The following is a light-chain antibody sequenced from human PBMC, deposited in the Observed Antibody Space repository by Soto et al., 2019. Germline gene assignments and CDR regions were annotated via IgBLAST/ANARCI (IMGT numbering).Light chain of an antibody. CDR1: QGSGHN. CDR2: STS. J-gene: IGKJ4*01. V-gene: IGKV1-17*01. Sequence: DIQMTQAPSSLSASVGDRVTITCRASQGSGHNLDWYQQKPEKAPKSLIYSTSRLHGGLPSRFSGSGSGTEFTLTISSLPAQDFANYYCLQRTSYPLSFGGGTKVEI. CDR3: LQRTSYPLS.